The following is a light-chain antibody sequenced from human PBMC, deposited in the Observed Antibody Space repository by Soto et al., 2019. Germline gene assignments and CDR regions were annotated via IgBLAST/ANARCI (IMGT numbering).Light chain of an antibody. CDR3: QQGYSNPWT. V-gene: IGKV1-39*01. CDR1: QSVNTY. J-gene: IGKJ1*01. Sequence: IQMTQSPSSLSASVGDRVTLTCRASQSVNTYLHWYQQKAGQAPKLLIYAASNLQSGVPSRFSGRGSGTDFTLTVESLQPEDFATYYCQQGYSNPWTFGQGTKVDI. CDR2: AAS.